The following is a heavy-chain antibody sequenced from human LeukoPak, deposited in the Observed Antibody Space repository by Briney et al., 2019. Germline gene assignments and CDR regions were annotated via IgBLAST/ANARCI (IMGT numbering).Heavy chain of an antibody. CDR1: GGSISSCGYY. V-gene: IGHV4-31*03. Sequence: SETLSLTCTVSGGSISSCGYYWSWIRQHPGKGLEWIGYIYYSGGTYYNPSLKSRVTISVDTSKNQFSLKLSSVTAADTAVYYCARGGGGDYQFDYWGQGTLVTVSS. D-gene: IGHD2-21*02. J-gene: IGHJ4*02. CDR3: ARGGGGDYQFDY. CDR2: IYYSGGT.